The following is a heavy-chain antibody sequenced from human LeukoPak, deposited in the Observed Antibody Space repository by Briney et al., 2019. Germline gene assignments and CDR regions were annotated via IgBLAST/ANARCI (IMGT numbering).Heavy chain of an antibody. J-gene: IGHJ4*02. CDR3: ARDRGYSYGYAYYFDY. V-gene: IGHV1-3*01. CDR2: INAGNGNT. CDR1: GYTFTSYA. Sequence: ASVKVSCKASGYTFTSYAMHWVRQAPEQRLEWMGWINAGNGNTKYSQKFQGRATITRDTSASTAYMELSSLRSEDTAVYYCARDRGYSYGYAYYFDYWGQGTLVTVSS. D-gene: IGHD5-18*01.